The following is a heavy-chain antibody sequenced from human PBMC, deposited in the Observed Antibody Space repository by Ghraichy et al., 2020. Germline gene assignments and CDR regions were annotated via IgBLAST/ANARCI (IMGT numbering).Heavy chain of an antibody. CDR2: IIPIFGTV. D-gene: IGHD2/OR15-2a*01. J-gene: IGHJ4*02. Sequence: SVKVSCKASGGTFNSYAFSWVRQAPRQGLEWMGGIIPIFGTVNYAQKFQGRVTITADESTSTVYMEMSSLRSEDTAVYYCARHRGFYVYYFDYWGQGTLVSVSS. CDR1: GGTFNSYA. CDR3: ARHRGFYVYYFDY. V-gene: IGHV1-69*13.